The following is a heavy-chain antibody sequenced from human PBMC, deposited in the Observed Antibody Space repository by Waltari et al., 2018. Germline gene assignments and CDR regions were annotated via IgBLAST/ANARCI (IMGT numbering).Heavy chain of an antibody. CDR3: SEDSYYYYGMDV. J-gene: IGHJ6*02. V-gene: IGHV1-69*08. Sequence: QVQLVQSGAEVKKPGSSVKVSCKASGGTFSSYAISWVRQAPGQGLEWMGRSSPIFGTANYAQKFQGRVTITADKSTITSYMELSSLRSEDTAVYYCSEDSYYYYGMDVWGQGTTVTVSS. D-gene: IGHD2-15*01. CDR1: GGTFSSYA. CDR2: SSPIFGTA.